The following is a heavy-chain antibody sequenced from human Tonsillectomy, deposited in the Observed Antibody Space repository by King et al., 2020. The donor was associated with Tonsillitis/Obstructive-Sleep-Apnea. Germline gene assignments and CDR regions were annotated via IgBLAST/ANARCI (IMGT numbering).Heavy chain of an antibody. CDR1: VGSISSGGYY. Sequence: QLQESGPGLVKPSQTLSLTFTVSVGSISSGGYYWSWIRHHPGKGLEWIGDIYYSGSPYYNPSPKSRVTISVVTSKNQFSLKLSSLTAADTAVYYCARFSKAGWFDPWGQGTLVTVSS. V-gene: IGHV4-31*03. CDR2: IYYSGSP. J-gene: IGHJ5*02. CDR3: ARFSKAGWFDP. D-gene: IGHD2/OR15-2a*01.